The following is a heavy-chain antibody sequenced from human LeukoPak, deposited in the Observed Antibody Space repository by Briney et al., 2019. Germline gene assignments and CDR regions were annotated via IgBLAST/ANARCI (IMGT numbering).Heavy chain of an antibody. V-gene: IGHV3-23*01. CDR2: ISGSGGST. Sequence: PGGSLRLSCAASGFTFSSYAMSWVRQAPGKGLEWVSAISGSGGSTYYADSVKGRFTISRDNSKNTLYLQTNSLRAEDTAVYYCAKDWTAIQLSPFDYWGQGTLVTVSS. CDR3: AKDWTAIQLSPFDY. J-gene: IGHJ4*02. CDR1: GFTFSSYA. D-gene: IGHD5-18*01.